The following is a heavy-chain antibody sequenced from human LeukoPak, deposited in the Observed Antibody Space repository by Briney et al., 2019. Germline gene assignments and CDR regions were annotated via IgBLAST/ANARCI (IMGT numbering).Heavy chain of an antibody. CDR2: IYYSGST. V-gene: IGHV4-30-4*08. D-gene: IGHD5-24*01. J-gene: IGHJ4*02. Sequence: QVQLQESVPRLVKPSQTLSLTCTVSGGSISSADYYWIWIRQPLRKALEWIGYIYYSGSTYYNPSLKSRVTISVDTSKNQFSLKLSSVTAADTAVYYCARARSEETYYFDYWGQGTLVTVSS. CDR3: ARARSEETYYFDY. CDR1: GGSISSADYY.